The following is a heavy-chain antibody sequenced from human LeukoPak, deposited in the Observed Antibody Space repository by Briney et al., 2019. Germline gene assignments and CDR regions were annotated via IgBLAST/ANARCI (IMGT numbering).Heavy chain of an antibody. CDR2: IYYSGST. CDR3: ARVGPGD. Sequence: PSETLSLNCTVSGGSISSSTYYWGWIRQPPGKGLEWIGSIYYSGSTYYNPSLKSRVTISVDTSKNQFSLKLSSVTAEDTAVYYCARVGPGDWGQGTLVTVSS. CDR1: GGSISSSTYY. J-gene: IGHJ1*01. V-gene: IGHV4-39*07.